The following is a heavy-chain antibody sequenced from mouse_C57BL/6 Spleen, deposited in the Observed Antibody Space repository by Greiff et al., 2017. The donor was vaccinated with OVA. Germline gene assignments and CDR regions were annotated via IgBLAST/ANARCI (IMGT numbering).Heavy chain of an antibody. CDR3: ASYYGSSPYWYFDV. CDR1: GFTFSSYA. D-gene: IGHD1-1*01. J-gene: IGHJ1*03. Sequence: DVKLVESGGGLVKPGGSLKLSCAASGFTFSSYAMSWVRQTPEKRLEWVATISAGGSYTYYPDNVKGRFTISRDNAKNTLYLQMSHLKSEDTAMYYCASYYGSSPYWYFDVWGTGTTVTVSS. CDR2: ISAGGSYT. V-gene: IGHV5-4*03.